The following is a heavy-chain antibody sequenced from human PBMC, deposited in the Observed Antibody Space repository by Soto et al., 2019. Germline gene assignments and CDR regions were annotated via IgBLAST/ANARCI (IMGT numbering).Heavy chain of an antibody. CDR3: TPLALKYSSGWYEFSD. CDR2: IKSKTDGGTT. Sequence: EVQLVGSGGGLVKPGGSLRLSCAASGFTFSNVWMNWVRQAPGKGLEWVGRIKSKTDGGTTDYAAPVKGRFTISRDDSKNTLYLQMNSLITEDTAVYYCTPLALKYSSGWYEFSDWGQGTLVTVSS. J-gene: IGHJ4*02. V-gene: IGHV3-15*07. CDR1: GFTFSNVW. D-gene: IGHD6-19*01.